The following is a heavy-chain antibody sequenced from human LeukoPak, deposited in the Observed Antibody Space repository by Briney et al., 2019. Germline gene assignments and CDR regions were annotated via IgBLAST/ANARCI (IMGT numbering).Heavy chain of an antibody. CDR2: INVGNGNT. V-gene: IGHV1-3*01. CDR1: GYTFTTYG. J-gene: IGHJ4*02. D-gene: IGHD6-19*01. Sequence: ASVKVSCKASGYTFTTYGIHWVRQAPGQRLERVGWINVGNGNTKYLEKFQDRVTITRDTSASTAYTELSSLRSEDTAVYYGARVSACLVNWGQGTLVTVSS. CDR3: ARVSACLVN.